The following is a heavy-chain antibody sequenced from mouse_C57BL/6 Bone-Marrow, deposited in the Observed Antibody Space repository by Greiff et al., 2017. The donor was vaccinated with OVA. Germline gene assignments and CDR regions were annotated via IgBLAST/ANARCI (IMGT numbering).Heavy chain of an antibody. V-gene: IGHV1-19*01. Sequence: VQLQQSGPVLVKPGASVKMSCKASGYTFTDYYMNWVKQSHGKSLEWIGVINPYNGGTSYNQKFKGKATLTVDKSSSTAYMELNSLTSEDSAVYYCARRAGGSSPWGQGTTLTVSS. CDR1: GYTFTDYY. J-gene: IGHJ2*01. CDR3: ARRAGGSSP. D-gene: IGHD1-1*01. CDR2: INPYNGGT.